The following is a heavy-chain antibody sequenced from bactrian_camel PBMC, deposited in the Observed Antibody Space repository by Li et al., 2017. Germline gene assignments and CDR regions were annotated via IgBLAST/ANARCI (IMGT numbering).Heavy chain of an antibody. CDR2: IEGDYKI. Sequence: VQLVESGGGTVQAGGSLKLSCDVTGDTTETWCWAWFRQAPGKEREGVAAIEGDYKIYYPDSVKGRFTIWQDNAKATVYLEINYLRPEDTAMYYCAADLLLMRPLEASEYKYWGQGTQVTVS. J-gene: IGHJ4*01. D-gene: IGHD8*01. V-gene: IGHV3S55*01. CDR3: AADLLLMRPLEASEYKY. CDR1: GDTTETWC.